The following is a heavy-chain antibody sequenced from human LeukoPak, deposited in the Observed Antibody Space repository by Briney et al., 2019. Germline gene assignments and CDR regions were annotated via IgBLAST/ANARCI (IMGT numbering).Heavy chain of an antibody. Sequence: GGSLRLSCAASGFTFSSYAMHWVRQAPGKGLEWVAVISYDGSNKYYADSVKGRFTISRDNPKNTLYLQMNSLRAEDTAVYYCARETGYSSSWYYYYYYMDVWGKGTTVTVSS. CDR3: ARETGYSSSWYYYYYYMDV. CDR2: ISYDGSNK. J-gene: IGHJ6*03. D-gene: IGHD6-13*01. CDR1: GFTFSSYA. V-gene: IGHV3-30*01.